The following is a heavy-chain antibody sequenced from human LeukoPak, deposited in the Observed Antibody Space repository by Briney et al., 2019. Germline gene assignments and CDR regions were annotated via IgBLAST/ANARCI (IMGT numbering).Heavy chain of an antibody. J-gene: IGHJ6*02. Sequence: ASVKVSRKVSGYTLTELSMHWVRQAPGKGLEWMGGFDPEDGETLYAQKFQGRVSMTEDTSTDTAYMELSSLRSEDTAVYYCATDQRGAGLGFRYGSGSYNGMDVWGQGTTVTVSS. D-gene: IGHD3-10*01. CDR1: GYTLTELS. CDR3: ATDQRGAGLGFRYGSGSYNGMDV. V-gene: IGHV1-24*01. CDR2: FDPEDGET.